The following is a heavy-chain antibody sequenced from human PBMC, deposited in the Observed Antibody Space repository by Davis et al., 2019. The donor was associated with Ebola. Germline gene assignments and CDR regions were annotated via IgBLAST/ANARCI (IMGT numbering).Heavy chain of an antibody. CDR3: AREEPSTCFYDY. CDR2: IYYSGST. Sequence: PSETLSLTCTVSGGSISSHYWSWIRQPPGKGLEWIGYIYYSGSTNYNPSLKSRVTISVDTSKNQFSLKLSSVTAADTAVYYCAREEPSTCFYDYWGQGALVTVSS. D-gene: IGHD2-2*01. CDR1: GGSISSHY. V-gene: IGHV4-59*11. J-gene: IGHJ4*02.